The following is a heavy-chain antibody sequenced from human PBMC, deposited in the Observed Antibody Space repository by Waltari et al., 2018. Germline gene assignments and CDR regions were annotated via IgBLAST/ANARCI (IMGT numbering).Heavy chain of an antibody. CDR1: GYSISSGYY. CDR3: ATVGGSIDY. J-gene: IGHJ4*02. Sequence: QVQLQESGPGLVKPSETLSLTCAVSGYSISSGYYWGWIRQPPGKGLEWIGSIYHSGSTYYNPSLKSRVTISVDTSKNQFSLKLSSVTTADTAVYYCATVGGSIDYWGQGTLVTVSS. V-gene: IGHV4-38-2*01. CDR2: IYHSGST. D-gene: IGHD1-26*01.